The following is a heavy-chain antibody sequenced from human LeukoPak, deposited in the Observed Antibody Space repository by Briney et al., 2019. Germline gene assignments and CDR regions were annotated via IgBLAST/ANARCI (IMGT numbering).Heavy chain of an antibody. V-gene: IGHV4-59*01. CDR3: ARGRYSAGDNWFDP. CDR2: IHYTGST. Sequence: SETLSLTCTVSGGSITSSYWSWIRQSPGKGLEWNWNIHYTGSTNYNPSLKSRVTMLIDTSKNQFSLKLSSVTAADTAVYYCARGRYSAGDNWFDPWGQGTLVTVSS. CDR1: GGSITSSY. J-gene: IGHJ5*02. D-gene: IGHD3-9*01.